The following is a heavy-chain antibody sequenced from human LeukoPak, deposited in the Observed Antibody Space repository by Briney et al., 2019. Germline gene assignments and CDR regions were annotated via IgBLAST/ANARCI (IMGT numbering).Heavy chain of an antibody. V-gene: IGHV1-18*01. J-gene: IGHJ5*02. D-gene: IGHD6-13*01. CDR3: AKGWYSSSWFYGFDP. CDR1: GYTFTSYG. CDR2: ISAYNGNT. Sequence: GASVKVSCKASGYTFTSYGISWVRQAPGQGLEWMGWISAYNGNTNYAQKPQGRVTMTTDTSTSTAYMELRSLRSDDTAVYYCAKGWYSSSWFYGFDPWGQGTLVTVSS.